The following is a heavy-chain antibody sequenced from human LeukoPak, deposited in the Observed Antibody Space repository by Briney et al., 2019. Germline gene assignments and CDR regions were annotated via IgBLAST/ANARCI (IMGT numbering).Heavy chain of an antibody. CDR1: GFTFSSYG. V-gene: IGHV3-30*18. Sequence: GGSLRLSCAASGFTFSSYGMHWVRQAPGKGLEWVAVISYDGSNKYYADSVKGRFTISRDNSKNTLYLQMNSLRAEDTAVYYCAKGAASSGYYDPFDNWGQGTLVTVSS. CDR3: AKGAASSGYYDPFDN. D-gene: IGHD3-22*01. CDR2: ISYDGSNK. J-gene: IGHJ4*02.